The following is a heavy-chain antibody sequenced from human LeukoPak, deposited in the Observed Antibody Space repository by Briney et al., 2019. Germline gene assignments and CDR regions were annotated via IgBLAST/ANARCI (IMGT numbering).Heavy chain of an antibody. CDR1: GFTFDDYA. D-gene: IGHD3-22*01. CDR3: ARNRNYYDSSGYFGAFDI. Sequence: GRSLRLSRAASGFTFDDYAMHWVRQAPGKGLEWVSGISWNSGSIGYADSVKGRFTISRDNAKNSLYLQMNSLRAEDTALYYCARNRNYYDSSGYFGAFDIWGQGTMVTVSS. V-gene: IGHV3-9*01. CDR2: ISWNSGSI. J-gene: IGHJ3*02.